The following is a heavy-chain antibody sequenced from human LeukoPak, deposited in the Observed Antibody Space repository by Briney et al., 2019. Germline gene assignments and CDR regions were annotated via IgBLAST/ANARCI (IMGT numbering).Heavy chain of an antibody. D-gene: IGHD5-12*01. J-gene: IGHJ5*02. CDR3: ARGINIGYSRFFDP. CDR1: GGSMSTYY. V-gene: IGHV4-4*07. Sequence: SETLSLTCPVSGGSMSTYYWSWVRQPAGRGLEWIGRIFSSGSTNYSPSLKNRVTMAVENSTNQFSLKLNSVIAADTAMYYCARGINIGYSRFFDPWGQGILVTVSS. CDR2: IFSSGST.